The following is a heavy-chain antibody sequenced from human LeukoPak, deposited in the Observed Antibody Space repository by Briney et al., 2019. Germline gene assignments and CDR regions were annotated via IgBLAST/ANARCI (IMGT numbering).Heavy chain of an antibody. CDR3: ARGLWWLRRGLDY. V-gene: IGHV4-34*01. CDR2: INHSGST. J-gene: IGHJ4*02. Sequence: KPSETLSLTCAVYGGSFSGYYWSWIRQPPGKGLEWIGEINHSGSTNYNPSLKSRVTLSVDTSKNQFSLKLSSVTAADTAVYYCARGLWWLRRGLDYWGQGTLVTVSS. CDR1: GGSFSGYY. D-gene: IGHD5-12*01.